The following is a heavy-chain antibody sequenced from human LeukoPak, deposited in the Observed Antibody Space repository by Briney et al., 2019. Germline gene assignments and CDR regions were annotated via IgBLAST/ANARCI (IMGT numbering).Heavy chain of an antibody. CDR3: AKDLFNHLVQMGAFDI. CDR1: GFTFSSYA. J-gene: IGHJ3*02. Sequence: QSGGSLRLSCAASGFTFSSYAMSWVRQAPGKGLEWVSGISGSGGSIYYADSVKGRFTIPRDNSKNTLYLQMNSLRAEDTAVYYCAKDLFNHLVQMGAFDIWGQGTMITVSS. V-gene: IGHV3-23*01. CDR2: ISGSGGSI. D-gene: IGHD1-1*01.